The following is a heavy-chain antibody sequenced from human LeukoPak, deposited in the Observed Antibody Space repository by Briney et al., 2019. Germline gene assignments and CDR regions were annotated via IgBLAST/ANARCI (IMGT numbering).Heavy chain of an antibody. Sequence: PGRSLRLSCAASGFNFDDYAMHWVRQAPGKGLEWVSGVSWNSGSIGYADSVKGRFTISRDNSKNTLYLQMNSLRAEDTAVYYCARAGIAARGYYYYYMDVWGKGTTVTVSS. J-gene: IGHJ6*03. D-gene: IGHD6-6*01. CDR3: ARAGIAARGYYYYYMDV. CDR1: GFNFDDYA. CDR2: VSWNSGSI. V-gene: IGHV3-9*01.